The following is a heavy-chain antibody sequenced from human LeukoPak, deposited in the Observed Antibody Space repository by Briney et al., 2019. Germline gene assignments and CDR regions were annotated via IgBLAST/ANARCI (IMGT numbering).Heavy chain of an antibody. D-gene: IGHD3-10*01. J-gene: IGHJ4*02. Sequence: GGSLRLSCAASGFTFSSYAMSWVRQAPGKGLEWVSAISGSGGSTYYADSVRGRFTISRDNSKNTLYLQMNSLRAEDTAVYYCAKDDHYYGSGSYFYYWGQGTLVTVSS. CDR1: GFTFSSYA. CDR3: AKDDHYYGSGSYFYY. CDR2: ISGSGGST. V-gene: IGHV3-23*01.